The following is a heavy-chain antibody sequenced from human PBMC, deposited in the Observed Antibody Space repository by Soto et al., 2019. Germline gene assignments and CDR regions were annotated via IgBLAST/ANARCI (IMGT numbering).Heavy chain of an antibody. D-gene: IGHD4-17*01. CDR3: ARLATTVTDNWFDP. Sequence: SETLSLTCTVSGGSISSSSYYWGWIRQPPGKGLEWIGSIYYSGSTYYNPSLKSRVTISVDTSKNQFSLKLSSGTAADTAVYYCARLATTVTDNWFDPWGQGTLVTVSS. V-gene: IGHV4-39*01. J-gene: IGHJ5*02. CDR1: GGSISSSSYY. CDR2: IYYSGST.